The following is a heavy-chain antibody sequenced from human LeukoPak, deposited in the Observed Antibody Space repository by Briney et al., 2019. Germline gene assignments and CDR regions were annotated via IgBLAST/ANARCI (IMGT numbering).Heavy chain of an antibody. CDR1: GGSISSGDYY. V-gene: IGHV4-30-4*01. CDR2: IYYSGST. D-gene: IGHD3-22*01. J-gene: IGHJ6*02. Sequence: MSSETLSLTCTVSGGSISSGDYYWSWIRQPPGKGLEWIGYIYYSGSTYYNPSLKSRITMSVDTSKNKFSLQLSSVTAADTAVFYCARDHPQYDSSGFESFYYYYGLDVWGQGATVTVSS. CDR3: ARDHPQYDSSGFESFYYYYGLDV.